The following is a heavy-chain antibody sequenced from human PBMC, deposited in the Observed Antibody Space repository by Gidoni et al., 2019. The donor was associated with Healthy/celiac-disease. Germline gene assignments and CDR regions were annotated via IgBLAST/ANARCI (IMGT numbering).Heavy chain of an antibody. CDR1: GGTFSSYA. J-gene: IGHJ6*02. CDR3: AREYVLRFLEWLGSRGMDV. V-gene: IGHV1-69*09. Sequence: QVQLVQSGAEVKKPGSSVKVSCKASGGTFSSYAISWVRQAPGQGLEWMGRIIPILGIANYAQKFQGRVTITADKSTSTAYMELSSLRSEDTAVYYCAREYVLRFLEWLGSRGMDVWGQGTTVTVSS. CDR2: IIPILGIA. D-gene: IGHD3-3*01.